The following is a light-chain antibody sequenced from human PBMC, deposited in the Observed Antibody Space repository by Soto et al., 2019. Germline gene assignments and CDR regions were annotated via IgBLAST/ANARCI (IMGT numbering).Light chain of an antibody. CDR1: QSISSW. Sequence: DSQMTQYPSTLSASIGDRVTITCRAGQSISSWLAWYQQKPGKAPKLLISKASTLQSGVPPRLSGSGSGTEFALTISSLQPDNFATYYCQQYESYPMTFGGGTKVDI. J-gene: IGKJ4*01. CDR2: KAS. CDR3: QQYESYPMT. V-gene: IGKV1-5*03.